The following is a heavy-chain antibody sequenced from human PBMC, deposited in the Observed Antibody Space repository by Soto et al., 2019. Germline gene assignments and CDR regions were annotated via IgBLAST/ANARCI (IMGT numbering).Heavy chain of an antibody. J-gene: IGHJ4*02. D-gene: IGHD5-18*01. V-gene: IGHV1-46*01. Sequence: ASVKVSCKASGYTFTSYYMHWVRQAPGQGLEWMGIINPSGGSTSYAQKFQGRVTMTRDTSTSTVYMELSSLRSEDTAVYYCAREAISGYSYGTRFYFDYWGQGTLVTV. CDR1: GYTFTSYY. CDR3: AREAISGYSYGTRFYFDY. CDR2: INPSGGST.